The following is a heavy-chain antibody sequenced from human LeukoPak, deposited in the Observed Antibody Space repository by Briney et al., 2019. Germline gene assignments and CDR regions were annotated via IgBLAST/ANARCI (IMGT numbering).Heavy chain of an antibody. J-gene: IGHJ5*02. D-gene: IGHD2-15*01. CDR3: ARDHVGSPPNWFDP. V-gene: IGHV1-18*01. CDR2: ISGYNANT. Sequence: ASVKVSCKASGGTFSSYAISWVRQAPGQGLEWMGWISGYNANTKYAQKFQARVTMTTDTSTSIAYMELRSLRSDDTAMYYCARDHVGSPPNWFDPWGQGTLITVSS. CDR1: GGTFSSYA.